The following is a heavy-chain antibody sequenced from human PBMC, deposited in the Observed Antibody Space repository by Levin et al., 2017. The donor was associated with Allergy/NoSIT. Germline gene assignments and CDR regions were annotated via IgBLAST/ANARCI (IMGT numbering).Heavy chain of an antibody. D-gene: IGHD3-9*01. Sequence: KISCKASGGTFSSYAISWVRQAPGQGLEWMGGIIPIFGTANYAQKFQGRVTITADESTSTAYMELSSLRSEDTAVYYCARETVFKGPGANWFDPWGQGTLVTVSS. CDR3: ARETVFKGPGANWFDP. V-gene: IGHV1-69*01. CDR1: GGTFSSYA. CDR2: IIPIFGTA. J-gene: IGHJ5*02.